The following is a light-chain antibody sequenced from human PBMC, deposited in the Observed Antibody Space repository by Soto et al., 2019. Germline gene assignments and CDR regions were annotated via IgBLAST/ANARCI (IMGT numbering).Light chain of an antibody. CDR2: EVS. Sequence: QSARAEHAYVSGPPGQSITISCSGTSSDVGSYDHVAWYQQFPGKTPKLMIYEVSNRPSGVSSRFSGSKSGNTASLTISGLQAEDEADYYCISYTGSSTSYVFGSGTKVTVL. CDR3: ISYTGSSTSYV. CDR1: SSDVGSYDH. V-gene: IGLV2-14*01. J-gene: IGLJ1*01.